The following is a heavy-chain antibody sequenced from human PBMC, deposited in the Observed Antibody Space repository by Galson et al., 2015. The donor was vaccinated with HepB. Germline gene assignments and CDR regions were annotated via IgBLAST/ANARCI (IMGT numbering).Heavy chain of an antibody. CDR2: IIPIFDTK. CDR1: GGTSSSYA. D-gene: IGHD2-2*01. V-gene: IGHV1-69*13. J-gene: IGHJ6*02. Sequence: SVKVSCKASGGTSSSYAISWVRQAPGQGLEWMGGIIPIFDTKINAQKFQGRVTINADESMSTAYMELSGLGSEDTAVYYCARARYCSSTSCHHWATGYYYYGLDVWGQGTTVTVSS. CDR3: ARARYCSSTSCHHWATGYYYYGLDV.